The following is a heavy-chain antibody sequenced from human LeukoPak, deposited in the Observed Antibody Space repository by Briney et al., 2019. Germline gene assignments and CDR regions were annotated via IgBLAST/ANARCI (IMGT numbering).Heavy chain of an antibody. D-gene: IGHD6-19*01. CDR2: IYHSGST. Sequence: SETLSLTCTVSGYSISSGYYWGWIRQPPGKGLEWIGSIYHSGSTYYNPSLKSRVTISVDTSKNQFSLKLSSVTAADTAVCYCARVAAKTVDYWGQGTLVTVSS. CDR3: ARVAAKTVDY. V-gene: IGHV4-38-2*02. CDR1: GYSISSGYY. J-gene: IGHJ4*02.